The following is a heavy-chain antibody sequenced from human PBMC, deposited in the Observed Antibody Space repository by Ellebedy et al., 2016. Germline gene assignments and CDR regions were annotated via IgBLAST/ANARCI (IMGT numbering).Heavy chain of an antibody. CDR2: INPNSGNT. Sequence: ASVKVSCKASGYTFTSYYMHWVRQAPGQGLEWMGIINPNSGNTGYAQKFQGRVTMTRNTSISTAYMELSSLRSEDTAVYYCARAPQGARSSSYDYWGQGTLVTVSS. V-gene: IGHV1-8*02. J-gene: IGHJ4*02. CDR1: GYTFTSYY. D-gene: IGHD6-6*01. CDR3: ARAPQGARSSSYDY.